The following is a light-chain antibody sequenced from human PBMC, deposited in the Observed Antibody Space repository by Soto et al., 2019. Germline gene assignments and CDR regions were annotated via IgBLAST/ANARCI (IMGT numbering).Light chain of an antibody. V-gene: IGLV1-44*01. CDR2: SNN. CDR3: AEWDDSLNGVI. CDR1: SSNIGSHT. J-gene: IGLJ2*01. Sequence: QSVLTQPHSASGTPGQRITITCSGSSSNIGSHTVNWHQQVPGTAPKLLIYSNNERPSGVPDRFSGSKSGTSASLAISGLQSGDEADYYCAEWDDSLNGVIFGGGTKLTVL.